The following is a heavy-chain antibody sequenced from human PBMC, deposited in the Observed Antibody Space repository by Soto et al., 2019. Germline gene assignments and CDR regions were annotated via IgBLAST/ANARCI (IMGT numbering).Heavy chain of an antibody. D-gene: IGHD5-18*01. CDR3: ARAAKYSYAPLDI. Sequence: PGGSLRLSCAASGFTFSSYDMHWVRQGSGEGLEWVSAIGTADDSYYSASVRGRFTISRENARNSLFLEMNSLTAGDTAVYYCARAAKYSYAPLDIWGKGTLDTV. J-gene: IGHJ3*02. CDR2: IGTADDS. CDR1: GFTFSSYD. V-gene: IGHV3-13*01.